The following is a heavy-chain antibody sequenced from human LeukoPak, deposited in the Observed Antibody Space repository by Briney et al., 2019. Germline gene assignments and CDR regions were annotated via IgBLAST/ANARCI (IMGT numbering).Heavy chain of an antibody. Sequence: PGGSLRLSCAASGFTFSSYWMSWVRQAPGKGLEWVANIKQDGSEKYYVDSVKGRFTISRDNAKNSLYLQMNSLRADDTAVYYCARNPPCRHCSSTSSLDYWGQGTLVTVSS. CDR3: ARNPPCRHCSSTSSLDY. J-gene: IGHJ4*02. V-gene: IGHV3-7*01. CDR2: IKQDGSEK. D-gene: IGHD2-2*01. CDR1: GFTFSSYW.